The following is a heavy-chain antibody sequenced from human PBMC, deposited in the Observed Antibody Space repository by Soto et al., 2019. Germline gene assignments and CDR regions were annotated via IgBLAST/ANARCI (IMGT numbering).Heavy chain of an antibody. D-gene: IGHD1-1*01. CDR2: ISHTGST. J-gene: IGHJ4*02. Sequence: QLQLQETGSGLLKPSQTLSLTCAVSGGSISSGGYSWSWIRQAPGKGLELIGSISHTGSTDYKASPKSRVTISVDRSKNHFFLNLTSVTAADTAVYYCARNNGDFDYWGQGTLVTVSS. V-gene: IGHV4-30-2*01. CDR1: GGSISSGGYS. CDR3: ARNNGDFDY.